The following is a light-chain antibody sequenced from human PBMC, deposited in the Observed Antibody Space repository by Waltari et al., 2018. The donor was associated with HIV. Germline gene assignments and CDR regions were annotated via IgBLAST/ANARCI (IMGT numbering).Light chain of an antibody. CDR1: SSDVGGYKS. Sequence: QSALTQPPSASGSPGQSVTISCTGSSSDVGGYKSVFWYQQQPGKAPKLIISEVTKRPSGVPDRFSGSKSGNTASLTVSGLQAEDEADYFCTSYAGSFKGVVFGGGTKLTVL. CDR2: EVT. V-gene: IGLV2-8*01. CDR3: TSYAGSFKGVV. J-gene: IGLJ2*01.